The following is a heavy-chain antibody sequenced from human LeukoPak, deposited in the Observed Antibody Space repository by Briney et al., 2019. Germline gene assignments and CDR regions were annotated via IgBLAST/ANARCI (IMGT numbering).Heavy chain of an antibody. CDR1: GYTFTSYG. CDR3: ARDYCSSTSCLFDY. V-gene: IGHV1-2*06. D-gene: IGHD2-2*01. J-gene: IGHJ4*02. CDR2: INPNSGDT. Sequence: ASVKVSCTASGYTFTSYGISWVRQAPGQGLEWMGRINPNSGDTNYAQNFQGRVTMTRDTSISTAYMELSRLRSDDTAVYYCARDYCSSTSCLFDYWGQGTLVTVSS.